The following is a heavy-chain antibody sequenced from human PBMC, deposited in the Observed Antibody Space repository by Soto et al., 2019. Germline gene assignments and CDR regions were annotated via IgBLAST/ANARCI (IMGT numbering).Heavy chain of an antibody. CDR1: GCSFSSYW. CDR3: ARAVTTVGLYWFDP. Sequence: VSLKISWKGGGCSFSSYWISWVRKMPGKGLEWMGRIDPSDSYTNYSPSFQGHVTISADKSTSTVYMELSSLRSEDTAVYYCARAVTTVGLYWFDPWGQGTLVTVSS. CDR2: IDPSDSYT. D-gene: IGHD4-17*01. V-gene: IGHV5-10-1*01. J-gene: IGHJ5*02.